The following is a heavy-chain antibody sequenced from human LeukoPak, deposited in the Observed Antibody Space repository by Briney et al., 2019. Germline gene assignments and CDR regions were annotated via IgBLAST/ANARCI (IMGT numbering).Heavy chain of an antibody. CDR1: GFTFSRYS. CDR3: AREPPRRVAVAGVFDY. J-gene: IGHJ4*02. V-gene: IGHV3-21*01. Sequence: GGSLRLSCAASGFTFSRYSMNWVRQAPGKGLEWVSSISSSSSYIYYADSVKGRFTISRDNAKNSLYLQMNSLRAEDTAVYYCAREPPRRVAVAGVFDYWGQGTLVTVSS. CDR2: ISSSSSYI. D-gene: IGHD6-19*01.